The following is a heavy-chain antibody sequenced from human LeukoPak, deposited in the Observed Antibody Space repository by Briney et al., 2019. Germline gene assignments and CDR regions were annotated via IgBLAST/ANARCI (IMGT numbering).Heavy chain of an antibody. J-gene: IGHJ5*02. CDR3: ARVSGSQLRYNWFDP. V-gene: IGHV4-61*08. Sequence: SQTLSLTCAVSGGSISSGGYSWSWIRQPPGKGLEWIGYIYYSGSTNYNPSLKSRVTISVDTSKNQFSLKLSSVTAADTAVYYCARVSGSQLRYNWFDPWGQGTLVTVSS. D-gene: IGHD1-26*01. CDR1: GGSISSGGYS. CDR2: IYYSGST.